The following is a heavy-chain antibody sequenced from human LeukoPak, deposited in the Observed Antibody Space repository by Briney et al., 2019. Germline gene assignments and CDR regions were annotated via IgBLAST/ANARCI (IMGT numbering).Heavy chain of an antibody. CDR2: ISAYNGNT. CDR3: ARDPEYRIAVAGKRGRCFDY. CDR1: GYTFTSYG. Sequence: ASVKVSCKASGYTFTSYGVSWVRQAPGQGLEWMGWISAYNGNTNYAQKLQGRVTMTTDTSASTAYMELRSLRSDDTAVYYCARDPEYRIAVAGKRGRCFDYWGQGTLVTVSS. J-gene: IGHJ4*02. D-gene: IGHD6-19*01. V-gene: IGHV1-18*01.